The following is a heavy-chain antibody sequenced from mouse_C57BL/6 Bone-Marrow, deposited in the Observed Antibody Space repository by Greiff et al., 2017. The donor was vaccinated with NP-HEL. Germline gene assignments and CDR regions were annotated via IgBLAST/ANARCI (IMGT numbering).Heavy chain of an antibody. Sequence: EVQLQQSVAELVRPGASVKLSCTASGFNIKNTYMHWVKQRPEQGLEWIGRIDPANGNTKYAPKFQGKATITADTSSKTAYLQLSSLTSEDTAIYYCARGEYYGSSCGYFDVWGTGTTVTVSS. V-gene: IGHV14-3*01. CDR2: IDPANGNT. CDR3: ARGEYYGSSCGYFDV. CDR1: GFNIKNTY. J-gene: IGHJ1*03. D-gene: IGHD1-1*01.